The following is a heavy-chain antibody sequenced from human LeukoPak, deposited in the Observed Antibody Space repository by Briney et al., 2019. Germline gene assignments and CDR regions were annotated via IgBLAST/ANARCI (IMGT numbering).Heavy chain of an antibody. J-gene: IGHJ2*01. CDR1: GGPFSGYY. V-gene: IGHV4-34*01. D-gene: IGHD6-19*01. CDR2: INHSGST. CDR3: ARGRRGTYSSGWYTTNWYFDL. Sequence: SETLSLTCAVYGGPFSGYYWSWIRQPPGKGLEWIGEINHSGSTNYNPSLKSRVTISVDTSKNQFSLKLSSVTAADTAVYYCARGRRGTYSSGWYTTNWYFDLWGRGTLVTVSS.